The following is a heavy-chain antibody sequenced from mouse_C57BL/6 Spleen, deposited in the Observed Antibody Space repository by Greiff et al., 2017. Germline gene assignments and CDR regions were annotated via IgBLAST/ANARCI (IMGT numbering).Heavy chain of an antibody. Sequence: VQLQQPGAELVKPGASVKLSCKASGYTFTSYWMHWVKQRPGHGLEWIGMIHPNSGSTNYNEKFKSKATLTVDKSSSTAYMQLSSLTSEDSAVYYCARYDYDGGLYYYAMDYWGQGTSVTVSS. J-gene: IGHJ4*01. CDR2: IHPNSGST. CDR3: ARYDYDGGLYYYAMDY. V-gene: IGHV1-64*01. CDR1: GYTFTSYW. D-gene: IGHD2-4*01.